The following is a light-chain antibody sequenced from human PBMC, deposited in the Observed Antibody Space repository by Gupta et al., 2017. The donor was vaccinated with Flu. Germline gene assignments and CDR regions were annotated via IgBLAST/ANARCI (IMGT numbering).Light chain of an antibody. CDR2: DDN. CDR3: ATWDGTVNGPI. Sequence: RVTMSCSGSSSNIGSYTVNWYRQDPGMAPQLLIYDDNPRCSAVPERFSASKSGTSASLAISGLHAEDEAQYYCATWDGTVNGPIFGGGTKLTVL. J-gene: IGLJ2*01. CDR1: SSNIGSYT. V-gene: IGLV1-44*01.